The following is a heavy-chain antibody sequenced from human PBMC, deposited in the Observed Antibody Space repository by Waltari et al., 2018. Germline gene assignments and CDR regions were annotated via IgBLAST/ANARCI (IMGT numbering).Heavy chain of an antibody. CDR3: TRDLYGSGGDWFDP. Sequence: EVQLVESGGGLVKPGRSLSLSCAASGFTFRSYPLNWVRQSPGKGLEWVSSISSSSTYISYADSVKGRFTISRDDAENSLYLQMDSLRAEDTAVYYCTRDLYGSGGDWFDPWGQGTLVTVSS. J-gene: IGHJ5*02. CDR1: GFTFRSYP. D-gene: IGHD3-10*01. V-gene: IGHV3-21*01. CDR2: ISSSSTYI.